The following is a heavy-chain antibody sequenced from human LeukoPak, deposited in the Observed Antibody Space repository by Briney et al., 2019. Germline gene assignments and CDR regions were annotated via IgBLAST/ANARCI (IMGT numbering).Heavy chain of an antibody. CDR2: IYSDGST. D-gene: IGHD1-26*01. CDR3: ARDQRSESYYPWGWFDP. CDR1: GFAVSTNY. Sequence: GGSLRLSCAASGFAVSTNYLSWVRQAPGKGLEWVSVIYSDGSTYYTDSVKGRFTISRDNSKNTLYLQMDSLRPEDTAVYYCARDQRSESYYPWGWFDPWGQGTLVTVSS. J-gene: IGHJ5*02. V-gene: IGHV3-66*02.